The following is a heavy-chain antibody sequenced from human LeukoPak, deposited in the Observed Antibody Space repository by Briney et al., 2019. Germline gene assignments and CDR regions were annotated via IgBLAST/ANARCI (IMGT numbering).Heavy chain of an antibody. CDR2: IYHSGST. V-gene: IGHV4-38-2*02. J-gene: IGHJ4*02. CDR1: GGSISSGYY. D-gene: IGHD1-1*01. CDR3: ARLDDPAY. Sequence: PSQTLSLTCTVSGGSISSGYYWGWIRQPPGKGLEWIGSIYHSGSTYYNPSLKSRVTISVDTSKNQFSLKLSSVTAADTAVYYCARLDDPAYWGQGTLVTVSS.